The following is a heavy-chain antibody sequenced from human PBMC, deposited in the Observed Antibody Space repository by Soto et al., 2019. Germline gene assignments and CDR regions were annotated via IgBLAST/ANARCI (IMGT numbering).Heavy chain of an antibody. Sequence: EVQLLESGGGLVQPGGSLRLSCAGSGFTFINYAMNWVRQVPGKGLEWVSSISGGGDAAFFPDSVRGRFTISRENSKNTVTLQMNSLGVDDTAVYYCARKILGSTSRPNYWYFEVWGRGTLVTVSS. V-gene: IGHV3-23*01. CDR2: ISGGGDAA. CDR1: GFTFINYA. J-gene: IGHJ2*01. D-gene: IGHD3-16*01. CDR3: ARKILGSTSRPNYWYFEV.